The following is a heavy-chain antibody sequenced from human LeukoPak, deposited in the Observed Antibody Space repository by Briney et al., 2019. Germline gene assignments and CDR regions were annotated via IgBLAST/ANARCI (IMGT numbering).Heavy chain of an antibody. V-gene: IGHV3-23*01. J-gene: IGHJ4*02. CDR2: ISGSGSGGST. Sequence: GGSLRLSCAASGLTFSSYDMRWVRQAPGKGLEGVSTISGSGSGGSTYYADSVKGRFTISRDNSKDTLYLQMNSLRAEDTAVYYCAKLLAVTNSYYFNYWGQGTLVTVSS. CDR3: AKLLAVTNSYYFNY. D-gene: IGHD6-19*01. CDR1: GLTFSSYD.